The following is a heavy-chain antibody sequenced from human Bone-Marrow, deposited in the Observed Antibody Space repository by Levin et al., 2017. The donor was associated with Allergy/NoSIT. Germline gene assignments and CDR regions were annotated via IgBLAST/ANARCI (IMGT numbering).Heavy chain of an antibody. CDR2: IKQDGSEI. CDR3: AREMGSGFPYFDY. CDR1: GFTLSRFF. V-gene: IGHV3-7*01. J-gene: IGHJ4*02. Sequence: GGSLRLSCIAPGFTLSRFFMSWVRQAPGKGLEWVANIKQDGSEIHYVDSVKGRFTISRDNAKNSVYLQMNSLRVDDTAVYYCAREMGSGFPYFDYWGQGTLVTVSS. D-gene: IGHD6-19*01.